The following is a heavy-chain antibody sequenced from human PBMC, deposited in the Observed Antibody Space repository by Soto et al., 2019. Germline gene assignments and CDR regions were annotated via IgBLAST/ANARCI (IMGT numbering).Heavy chain of an antibody. J-gene: IGHJ6*02. CDR1: GGTFSSYA. Sequence: GASVKVSCKASGGTFSSYAISWVRQAPGQGLEWMGGIIPIFGTANYAQKFQGRVTITADESTSTAYMELSSLRSEDTAVYYCARDQEALDSSGGDYYGMDVWGQGTTVTVSS. CDR3: ARDQEALDSSGGDYYGMDV. D-gene: IGHD3-22*01. V-gene: IGHV1-69*13. CDR2: IIPIFGTA.